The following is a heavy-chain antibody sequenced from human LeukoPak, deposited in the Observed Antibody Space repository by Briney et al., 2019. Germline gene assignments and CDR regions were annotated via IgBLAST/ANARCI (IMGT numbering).Heavy chain of an antibody. CDR1: GGSISNYY. CDR2: IYYSGST. Sequence: PSETLSLTCTVSGGSISNYYWSWIRQPPGKGLEWIGYIYYSGSTNYNPSLKSRVTISVDTSKNQFSLKLSSVTAADTAVYYCARGGDYYDSSGYYSYYYYYMDVWGKGTTVTVSS. CDR3: ARGGDYYDSSGYYSYYYYYMDV. D-gene: IGHD3-22*01. J-gene: IGHJ6*03. V-gene: IGHV4-59*08.